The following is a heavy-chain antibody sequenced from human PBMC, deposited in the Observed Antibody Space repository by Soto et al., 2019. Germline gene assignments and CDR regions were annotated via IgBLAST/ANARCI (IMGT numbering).Heavy chain of an antibody. CDR3: ARSRYCSSTSCDTLDY. CDR2: INHSGST. D-gene: IGHD2-2*01. Sequence: SETLSLTCAVSGGSFSGYYWRWIRQPPGKGLEWIGEINHSGSTNYNPSLKSRVTISVDTSKNQFSLKLSSVTAADTAVYYCARSRYCSSTSCDTLDYWGQGTLVTVSS. J-gene: IGHJ4*02. CDR1: GGSFSGYY. V-gene: IGHV4-34*01.